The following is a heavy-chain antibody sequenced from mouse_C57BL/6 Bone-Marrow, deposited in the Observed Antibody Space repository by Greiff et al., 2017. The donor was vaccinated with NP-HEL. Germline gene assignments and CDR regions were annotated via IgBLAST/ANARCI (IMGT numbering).Heavy chain of an antibody. CDR1: GYAFSSSW. CDR3: ARLDGYLYYFDY. CDR2: IYPGDGDT. J-gene: IGHJ2*01. Sequence: VQLQQSGPELVKPGASVKISCKASGYAFSSSWMNWVKQRPGKGLEWTGRIYPGDGDTNYNGKFKGKATLTADKSSSTAYMQLSSLTSEDSAVYFCARLDGYLYYFDYWGQGTTLTVSS. V-gene: IGHV1-82*01. D-gene: IGHD2-3*01.